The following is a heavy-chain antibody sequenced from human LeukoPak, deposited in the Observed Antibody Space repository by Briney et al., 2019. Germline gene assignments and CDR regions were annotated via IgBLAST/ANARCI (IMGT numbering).Heavy chain of an antibody. CDR3: ARDLELSAVYYFDS. Sequence: GGSLKLSCEASGFTFSIFPMHWVRQAPGKGLEWVALISSGSEKYYADSVKGRFTISRDNSKNMLYLQMNSLRADDTAVYYCARDLELSAVYYFDSWGQGTLVIVSS. CDR1: GFTFSIFP. D-gene: IGHD3-3*01. CDR2: ISSGSEK. J-gene: IGHJ4*02. V-gene: IGHV3-30*04.